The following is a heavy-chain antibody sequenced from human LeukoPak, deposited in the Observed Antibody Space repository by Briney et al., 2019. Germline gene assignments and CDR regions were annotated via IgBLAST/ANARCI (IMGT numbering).Heavy chain of an antibody. CDR1: GGSISSHY. CDR3: ARVGYDFWSGYYLDY. V-gene: IGHV4-59*11. D-gene: IGHD3-3*01. Sequence: PSETLSLTRTVSGGSISSHYWSWIRQPPGKGLEWIGYIYYSGSTNYNPSLKSRVTISVDTSKNQFSLKLSSVTAADTAVYYCARVGYDFWSGYYLDYWGQGTLVTVSS. J-gene: IGHJ4*02. CDR2: IYYSGST.